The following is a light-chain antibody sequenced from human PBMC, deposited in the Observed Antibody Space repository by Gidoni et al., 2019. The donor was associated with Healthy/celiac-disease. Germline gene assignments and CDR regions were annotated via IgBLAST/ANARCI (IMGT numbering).Light chain of an antibody. V-gene: IGKV1-39*01. CDR2: AAS. CDR3: QQSYNTPT. Sequence: RVTITCRAVQSISSYLNWYEQKPGKANKLLIYAASSLQSGVPSRFSGSGSGTDFTLTISSLQPEDFATYYCQQSYNTPTFGQGTKVEIK. CDR1: QSISSY. J-gene: IGKJ1*01.